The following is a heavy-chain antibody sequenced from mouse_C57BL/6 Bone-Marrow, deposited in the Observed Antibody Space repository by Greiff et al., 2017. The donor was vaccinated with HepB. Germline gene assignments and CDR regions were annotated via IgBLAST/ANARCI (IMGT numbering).Heavy chain of an antibody. CDR2: INPNNGGT. J-gene: IGHJ3*01. CDR3: AIDYYGSSPWFAY. Sequence: EVQLQESGPELVKPGASVKISCKASGYTFTDYYMNWVKQSHGKSLEWIGDINPNNGGTSYNQKFKGKATLTVDKSSSTAYMELRSLTSEDSAVYYCAIDYYGSSPWFAYWGQGTLVTVSA. D-gene: IGHD1-1*01. CDR1: GYTFTDYY. V-gene: IGHV1-26*01.